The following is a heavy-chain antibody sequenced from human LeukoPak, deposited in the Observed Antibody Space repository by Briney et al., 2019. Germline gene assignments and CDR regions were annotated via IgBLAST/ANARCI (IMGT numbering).Heavy chain of an antibody. Sequence: GGSLRLSCAVSGFIVSSNYMSWVRQAPGKGLEWVSVIYTGESASYADSVKGRFSISRDISENTLYLQMDSLRAEDTAVYYCVRDSRVDNPGLYRGQGTLVTVSS. CDR3: VRDSRVDNPGLY. J-gene: IGHJ4*02. D-gene: IGHD1-1*01. CDR2: IYTGESA. CDR1: GFIVSSNY. V-gene: IGHV3-53*01.